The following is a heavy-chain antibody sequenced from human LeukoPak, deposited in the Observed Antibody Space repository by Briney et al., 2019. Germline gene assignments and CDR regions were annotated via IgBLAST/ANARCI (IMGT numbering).Heavy chain of an antibody. J-gene: IGHJ4*02. CDR2: IYHSGST. CDR3: AGLELGSGWYEGDY. D-gene: IGHD6-19*01. V-gene: IGHV4-38-2*02. Sequence: SETLSLTWTVTVNSISSGYNWGWIGQPPGKGLECTGSIYHSGSTYYNPSLKSRVTISVDTSKNQFSLKLSSVTAADTAVYYCAGLELGSGWYEGDYWGQGTLVTVSS. CDR1: VNSISSGYN.